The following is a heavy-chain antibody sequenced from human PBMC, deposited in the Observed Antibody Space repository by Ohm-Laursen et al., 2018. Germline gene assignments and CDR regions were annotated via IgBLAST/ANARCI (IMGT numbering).Heavy chain of an antibody. CDR2: IDAAGRT. D-gene: IGHD3/OR15-3a*01. J-gene: IGHJ4*02. CDR3: AREERGSDFQGIDY. V-gene: IGHV3-13*01. CDR1: GFSFSDYD. Sequence: SLRLSCSAPGFSFSDYDMHWVRLLTGKRLEWVSGIDAAGRTYYPASMEGRFTISRENDKNSLYLQVDSLRASDTAVYYCAREERGSDFQGIDYWGQGTLVTVSS.